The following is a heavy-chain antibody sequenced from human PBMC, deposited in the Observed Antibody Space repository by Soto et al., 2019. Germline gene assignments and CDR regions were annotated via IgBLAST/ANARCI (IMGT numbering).Heavy chain of an antibody. D-gene: IGHD2-2*01. J-gene: IGHJ4*02. CDR3: ARAPIVVVPAAKDYFDY. CDR1: GFTFSSYS. V-gene: IGHV3-21*01. CDR2: ISSSSSYI. Sequence: GGSLRLSCAASGFTFSSYSMNWVRQAPGKGLEWVSSISSSSSYIYYADSVKGRFTISRDNAKNSLYLQMNSLRAEDTAVYYCARAPIVVVPAAKDYFDYWGQGTLVTVSS.